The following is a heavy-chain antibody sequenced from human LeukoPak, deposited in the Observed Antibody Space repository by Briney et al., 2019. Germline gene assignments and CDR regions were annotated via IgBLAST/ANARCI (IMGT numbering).Heavy chain of an antibody. V-gene: IGHV3-21*04. Sequence: GGSLRLSCAASGFTFSSYSMNWVRRAPGKGLEWVSSISSSSSYIYYADSVKGRFTISRDNAKNSLYLQMNSLRAEDTAVYYCAKVGQPWSIWSYFDYWGQGTLVTVSS. CDR1: GFTFSSYS. J-gene: IGHJ4*02. CDR2: ISSSSSYI. CDR3: AKVGQPWSIWSYFDY. D-gene: IGHD3-3*01.